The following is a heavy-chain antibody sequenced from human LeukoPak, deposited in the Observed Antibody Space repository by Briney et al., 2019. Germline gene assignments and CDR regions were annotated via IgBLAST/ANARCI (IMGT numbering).Heavy chain of an antibody. J-gene: IGHJ4*02. D-gene: IGHD2-2*01. CDR1: GFTFSSYW. Sequence: GGSLRLSCAASGFTFSSYWMSWVRQAPGKGLEWVANIKQDGSEKYYVDSVKGRFTISRDNANNSLYLQMNSLRAEDTAVYYCARDPFDQPRYCSSTSCYHSKILVVYWGQGTLVTVSS. CDR2: IKQDGSEK. V-gene: IGHV3-7*01. CDR3: ARDPFDQPRYCSSTSCYHSKILVVY.